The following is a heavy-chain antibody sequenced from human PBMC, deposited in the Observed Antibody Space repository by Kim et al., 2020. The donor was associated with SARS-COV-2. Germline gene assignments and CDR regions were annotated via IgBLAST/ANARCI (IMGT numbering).Heavy chain of an antibody. V-gene: IGHV3-53*01. CDR3: AGNFSVPTGNYGMDV. CDR2: IYSSGYT. CDR1: GFSVSSNY. D-gene: IGHD4-17*01. Sequence: GGSLRLSCAAAGFSVSSNYMSWVRQAPGRGLEWVSVIYSSGYTHYADSVRGRVTISRDNSKNSLYLQMNSLRAEDTAVYYCAGNFSVPTGNYGMDVWGQGTTVTVSS. J-gene: IGHJ6*02.